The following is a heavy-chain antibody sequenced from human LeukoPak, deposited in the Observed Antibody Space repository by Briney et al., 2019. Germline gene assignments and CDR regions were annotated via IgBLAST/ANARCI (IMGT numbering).Heavy chain of an antibody. CDR3: AREYYYGSGSYYSEPPGVGFDP. CDR2: IIPIFGTA. J-gene: IGHJ5*02. CDR1: GGTFSSYA. Sequence: SVKVSCKASGGTFSSYAISWVRQAPGQGLEWMGGIIPIFGTANYAQKFQGRVTITADESTSTAYMELSRLRSEDTAVYYCAREYYYGSGSYYSEPPGVGFDPWGQGTLVTVSS. V-gene: IGHV1-69*01. D-gene: IGHD3-10*01.